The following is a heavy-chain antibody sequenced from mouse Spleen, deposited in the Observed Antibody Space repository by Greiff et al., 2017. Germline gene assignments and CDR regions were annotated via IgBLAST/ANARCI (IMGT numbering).Heavy chain of an antibody. CDR2: IDPSDSYT. J-gene: IGHJ3*01. CDR1: GYTFTSYW. D-gene: IGHD2-4*01. CDR3: ATTMITEGKFAY. V-gene: IGHV1-69*02. Sequence: QVQLQQPGAELVKPGASVKLSCKASGYTFTSYWMHWVKQRPGQGLEWIGEIDPSDSYTNYNQKFKGKATLTVDKSSSTAYMQLSSLTSEDSAVYYCATTMITEGKFAYWGQGTLVTVSA.